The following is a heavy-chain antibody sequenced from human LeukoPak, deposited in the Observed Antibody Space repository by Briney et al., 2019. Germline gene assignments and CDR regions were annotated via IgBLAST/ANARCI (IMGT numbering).Heavy chain of an antibody. Sequence: GGSLRLSCAASGLSFSGYEMHWVRQPAGTGLEWVGRIRSKANSYATAYATSVKGRFTITRDYSKNTAYLQTNSLKTEDTAVYYCTRGREYPYGIDYWGQGTLVTVSS. CDR1: GLSFSGYE. D-gene: IGHD5-18*01. CDR3: TRGREYPYGIDY. V-gene: IGHV3-73*01. CDR2: IRSKANSYAT. J-gene: IGHJ4*02.